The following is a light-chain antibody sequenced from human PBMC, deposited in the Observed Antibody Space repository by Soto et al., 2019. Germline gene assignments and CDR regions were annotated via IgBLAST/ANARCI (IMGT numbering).Light chain of an antibody. Sequence: ELVLTQSPGTLSLSPGERATLSCRASQSVSSSYLAWYQQKPGQAPRLLINGASSRATGIPDRFSGSGSGSDFTLTISRLEPEDFAVYYCQQYGSSSWTFGQGTEVEIK. J-gene: IGKJ1*01. CDR1: QSVSSSY. CDR3: QQYGSSSWT. V-gene: IGKV3-20*01. CDR2: GAS.